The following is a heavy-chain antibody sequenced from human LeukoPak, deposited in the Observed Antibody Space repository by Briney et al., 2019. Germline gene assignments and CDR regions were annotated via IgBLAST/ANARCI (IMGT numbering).Heavy chain of an antibody. CDR1: RFTFSSYA. CDR2: ITGHGGTT. Sequence: GGSLSLSCAASRFTFSSYAMSWVRQAPGEGLEWVSSITGHGGTTYYADSVRGRYTVSRDNSNNTLYLQMNSLRGEDTAVYYWAKDRPFGDFLRRDADFWGQGTLVTVSS. V-gene: IGHV3-23*01. D-gene: IGHD4-17*01. J-gene: IGHJ4*02. CDR3: AKDRPFGDFLRRDADF.